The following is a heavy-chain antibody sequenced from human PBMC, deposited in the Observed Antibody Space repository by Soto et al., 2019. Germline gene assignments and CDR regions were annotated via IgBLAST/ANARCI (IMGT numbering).Heavy chain of an antibody. CDR1: GFTFSSYW. D-gene: IGHD2-21*02. CDR2: IKQDGSEK. V-gene: IGHV3-7*01. J-gene: IGHJ1*01. CDR3: ARAIGTVVTPSRFQH. Sequence: GGSLRLSCAASGFTFSSYWMSWVRQAPGKGLEWVANIKQDGSEKYYVDSVKGRFTISRDNAKNSLYLQMNSLRAEDTAVYYCARAIGTVVTPSRFQHWGQGTLVTVSS.